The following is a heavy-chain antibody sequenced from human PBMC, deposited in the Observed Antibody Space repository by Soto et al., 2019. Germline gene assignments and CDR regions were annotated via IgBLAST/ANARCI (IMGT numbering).Heavy chain of an antibody. CDR3: ARDLNGFSKRPPNRFDP. V-gene: IGHV4-4*07. D-gene: IGHD4-4*01. Sequence: SETLSLTCTVSGGSISSYYWSWIRQPAGKGLEWIGRIYTSGSTNSNPSLKSRVTMSVDTSKNQFSLKLSSVTAADTAVYYCARDLNGFSKRPPNRFDPWGQGTLVTVSS. CDR1: GGSISSYY. CDR2: IYTSGST. J-gene: IGHJ5*02.